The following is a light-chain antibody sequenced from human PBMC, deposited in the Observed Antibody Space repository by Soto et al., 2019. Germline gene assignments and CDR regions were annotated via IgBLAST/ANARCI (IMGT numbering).Light chain of an antibody. J-gene: IGKJ1*01. Sequence: DLQMTQSPSSLSASVGDTVTITCRASQTIVTYLNWYQHTPGKAPKLLIYFASTFQSGVPSRFSGSGSGTDFTLTISSLQPEDFATYYCQQTFTVPHTFGQGTKVEIK. CDR2: FAS. V-gene: IGKV1-39*01. CDR3: QQTFTVPHT. CDR1: QTIVTY.